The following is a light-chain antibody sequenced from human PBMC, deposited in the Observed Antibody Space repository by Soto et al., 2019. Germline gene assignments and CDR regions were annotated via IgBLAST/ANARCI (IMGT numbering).Light chain of an antibody. Sequence: QSVLTQPPSVSGSPGQSVTISCTGTSSDVGSYNRVSWYQQPPGTAPKLMIYEVSNRPPGVPDRFSGSKSGNTASLTISELQAEDEADYYCTSYTSSSTYVFGTGTKVTVL. CDR1: SSDVGSYNR. CDR2: EVS. CDR3: TSYTSSSTYV. V-gene: IGLV2-18*02. J-gene: IGLJ1*01.